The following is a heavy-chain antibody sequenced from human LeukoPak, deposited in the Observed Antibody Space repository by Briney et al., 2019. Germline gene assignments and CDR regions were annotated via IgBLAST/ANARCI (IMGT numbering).Heavy chain of an antibody. CDR2: INHSGST. V-gene: IGHV4-34*01. J-gene: IGHJ4*02. CDR1: GGSFSGYY. Sequence: PSETLSLTCAVYGGSFSGYYWSWIRQPPGKGLEWIGEINHSGSTNYNPSLKSRVTISVDTSKNQFSLKLSSVTAADTAVYYCARGYGIAVAGTDYWGQGTLVTVSS. CDR3: ARGYGIAVAGTDY. D-gene: IGHD6-19*01.